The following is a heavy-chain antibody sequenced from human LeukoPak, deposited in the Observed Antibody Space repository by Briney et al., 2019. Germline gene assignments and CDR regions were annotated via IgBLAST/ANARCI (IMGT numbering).Heavy chain of an antibody. V-gene: IGHV3-48*01. D-gene: IGHD1-7*01. CDR3: ARDRLIRGTGTTGSVPTDYYYYYYMDV. J-gene: IGHJ6*03. CDR1: GFTFSSYS. Sequence: GGSLRLSCAASGFTFSSYSMNWVRQAPGKGLEWVSYISSSSSTIYYADSVKGRFTISRDNAKNSLYLQMNSLRAEDTAVYYCARDRLIRGTGTTGSVPTDYYYYYYMDVWGKGTTVTVSS. CDR2: ISSSSSTI.